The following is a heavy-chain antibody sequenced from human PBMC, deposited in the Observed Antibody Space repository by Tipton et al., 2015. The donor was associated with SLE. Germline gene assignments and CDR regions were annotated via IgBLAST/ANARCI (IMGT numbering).Heavy chain of an antibody. D-gene: IGHD2-2*01. V-gene: IGHV3-23*01. CDR1: GFTFSNLA. CDR2: ITPSGGT. CDR3: AKSGGVTSCHVDC. J-gene: IGHJ4*02. Sequence: SLRLSCAASGFTFSNLAMSWVRQAPGKGLEWVSAITPSGGTYYADSVRGRFTISTDNSKTTLYLQMNSLRAEDTAVYYCAKSGGVTSCHVDCWGQGTLVIVSS.